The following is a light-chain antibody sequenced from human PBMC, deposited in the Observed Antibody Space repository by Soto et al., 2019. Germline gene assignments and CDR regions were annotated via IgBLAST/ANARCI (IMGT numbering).Light chain of an antibody. CDR3: QQYNSYPWT. CDR1: QSISSW. CDR2: KAS. J-gene: IGKJ1*01. Sequence: DIQMTQSPSTLSASLGDRVTITCRASQSISSWLAWYQQKPGKAPKLLIYKASSLASGVPSRFSGSGSGTEFTLTISSLQPDDFAVYYCQQYNSYPWTFGQGTKVEIK. V-gene: IGKV1-5*03.